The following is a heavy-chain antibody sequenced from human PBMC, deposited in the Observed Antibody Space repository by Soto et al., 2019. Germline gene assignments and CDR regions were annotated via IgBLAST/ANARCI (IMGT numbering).Heavy chain of an antibody. CDR2: INPSGGST. D-gene: IGHD2-15*01. V-gene: IGHV1-46*01. J-gene: IGHJ6*02. CDR1: GYTFTIYY. CDR3: ARVAPDRPLDM. Sequence: VKVSCKASGYTFTIYYMHWVRQAPGQGLEWMGIINPSGGSTSYAQKFQGRVTMTRDTSTSTVYMELSSLRSEDTAVYYCARVAPDRPLDMWGQGTTVTVSS.